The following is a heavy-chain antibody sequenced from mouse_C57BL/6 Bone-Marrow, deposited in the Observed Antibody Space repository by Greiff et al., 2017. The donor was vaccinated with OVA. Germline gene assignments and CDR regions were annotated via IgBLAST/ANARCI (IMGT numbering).Heavy chain of an antibody. CDR2: IWTGGGT. CDR1: GFSLTSYA. Sequence: VQLQQSGPGLVAPSQSLSITCTVSGFSLTSYAISWVRQPPGKGLEWLGVIWTGGGTNYNSALKSRLSISKDNSKSQVFLKMNSLQTDDTARYYCARSTTVVDYYFDYWGQGTTLTVSS. CDR3: ARSTTVVDYYFDY. V-gene: IGHV2-9-1*01. J-gene: IGHJ2*01. D-gene: IGHD1-1*01.